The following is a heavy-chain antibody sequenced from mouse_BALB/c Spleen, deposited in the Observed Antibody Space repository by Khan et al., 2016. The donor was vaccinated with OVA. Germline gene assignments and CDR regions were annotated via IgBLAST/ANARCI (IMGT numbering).Heavy chain of an antibody. J-gene: IGHJ3*01. CDR2: IWSVGST. V-gene: IGHV2-2*02. Sequence: QVQLKQSGPGLVQPSQSLSITCTVSGFSLSNYGVHWVRQSPGKGLEWLGVIWSVGSTDFNAAFISRLSINKDNSKSQVFFKMNSLQTNDSAIYYCARGGVPYAYWGQGTLVTVSA. CDR3: ARGGVPYAY. CDR1: GFSLSNYG.